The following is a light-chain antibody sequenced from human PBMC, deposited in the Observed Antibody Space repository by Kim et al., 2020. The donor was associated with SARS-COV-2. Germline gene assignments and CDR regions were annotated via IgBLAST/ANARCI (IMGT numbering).Light chain of an antibody. CDR1: QSVSSSY. J-gene: IGKJ1*01. CDR3: QQYGSSPPEWT. V-gene: IGKV3-20*01. Sequence: GDRATLSCRASQSVSSSYLAWYQQKPGQAPRLLIYGASSRATGIPDRFSGSGSGTDFTLTISRLEPEDFAVYYCQQYGSSPPEWTFGQGTKVDIK. CDR2: GAS.